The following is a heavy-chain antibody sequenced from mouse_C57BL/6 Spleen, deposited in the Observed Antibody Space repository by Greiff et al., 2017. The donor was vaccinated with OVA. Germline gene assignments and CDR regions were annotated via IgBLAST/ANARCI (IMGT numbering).Heavy chain of an antibody. V-gene: IGHV5-17*01. D-gene: IGHD1-1*01. CDR2: ISSGSSTI. CDR3: ARPFTTVVATYYAMDY. Sequence: EVKLVESGGGLVKPGGSLKLSCAASGFTFSDYGMHWVRQAPEKGLEWVAYISSGSSTIYYADTVKGRFTISRDNAKNTLFLQMTSLRSEDTAMYYCARPFTTVVATYYAMDYWGQGTSVTVSS. J-gene: IGHJ4*01. CDR1: GFTFSDYG.